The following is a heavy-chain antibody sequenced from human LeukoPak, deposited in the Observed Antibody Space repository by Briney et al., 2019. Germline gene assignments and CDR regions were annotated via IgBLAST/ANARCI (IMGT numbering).Heavy chain of an antibody. J-gene: IGHJ4*02. CDR2: ISSRSDSV. V-gene: IGHV3-48*02. CDR3: ARAMRSGYDY. CDR1: GFTFSSYG. D-gene: IGHD5-12*01. Sequence: GGSLRLSCAASGFTFSSYGMNWVRQAPGKRLEWVSYISSRSDSVYYADSVKGRFTISRDNAENSLYLQMNSLRDEDTAVYYCARAMRSGYDYWGQGTLVTVYS.